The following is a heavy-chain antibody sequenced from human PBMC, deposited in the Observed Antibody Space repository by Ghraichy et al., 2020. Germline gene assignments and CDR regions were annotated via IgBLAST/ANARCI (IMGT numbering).Heavy chain of an antibody. J-gene: IGHJ3*02. V-gene: IGHV5-51*01. D-gene: IGHD1-7*01. CDR1: GYSFTSYW. CDR2: IYPGDSDT. CDR3: ARPREKLELLAFDI. Sequence: GESLNISCKGSGYSFTSYWIGWVRQMPGKGLEWMGIIYPGDSDTRYSPSFQGQVTISADKSISTAYLLWSSLKASDTAMYYCARPREKLELLAFDIWGQGTMVTVSS.